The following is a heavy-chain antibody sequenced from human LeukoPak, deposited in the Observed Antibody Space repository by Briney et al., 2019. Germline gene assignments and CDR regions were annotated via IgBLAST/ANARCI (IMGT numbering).Heavy chain of an antibody. CDR3: ARAFVPAAGFFDT. CDR2: IYSGGDT. V-gene: IGHV3-66*02. CDR1: GLTVSSSY. Sequence: GGSLRLSCAASGLTVSSSYMSWVRQAPGKGLEWVSVIYSGGDTHYAGSVKGRFTISRDNSVNTLYLQMNSLRTEDTAVYYCARAFVPAAGFFDTWGQGTLVTVSS. D-gene: IGHD6-13*01. J-gene: IGHJ4*02.